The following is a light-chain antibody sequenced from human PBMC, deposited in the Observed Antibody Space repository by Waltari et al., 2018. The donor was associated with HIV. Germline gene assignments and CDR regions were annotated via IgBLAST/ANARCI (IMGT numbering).Light chain of an antibody. CDR2: KTS. CDR3: QQYNSHSYA. Sequence: DVQMTQSPSTLSAGVGDKVTITCRASQIINNWLAWYQQKPGQPPKLLIYKTSYLESGVPSRFSGSGSGAVFTLMIDGLQPDDFATYYCQQYNSHSYAFGQGTKVDVK. J-gene: IGKJ2*01. CDR1: QIINNW. V-gene: IGKV1-5*03.